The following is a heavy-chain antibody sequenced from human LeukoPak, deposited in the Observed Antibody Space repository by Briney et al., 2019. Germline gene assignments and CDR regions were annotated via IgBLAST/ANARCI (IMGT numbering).Heavy chain of an antibody. CDR1: GYTFTSYY. Sequence: ASVKVSCKASGYTFTSYYMHWVRQAPGQGLEWMGIINPSGGSTSYAQKFQGRVTMTRDMSTSTVYMELSSLRSEDTAVYYCARDRSYCGGDCHPGLYYYYYMDVWGKGTTVTVSS. D-gene: IGHD2-21*02. CDR3: ARDRSYCGGDCHPGLYYYYYMDV. V-gene: IGHV1-46*01. J-gene: IGHJ6*03. CDR2: INPSGGST.